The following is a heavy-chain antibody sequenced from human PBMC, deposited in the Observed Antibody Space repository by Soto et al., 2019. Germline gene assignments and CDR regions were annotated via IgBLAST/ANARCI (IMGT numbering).Heavy chain of an antibody. CDR2: INPNSGGT. V-gene: IGHV1-2*04. Sequence: QVQLVQSGAEVKKPGASVKVSCKASGYTFTGYYMHWVRQAPGQGLEWMGWINPNSGGTNYAQKFQCWVTMTSATSISTAYMELSRLRSDDTAEYYCARDGRASPNYYFDYWGQGTLVTVSS. D-gene: IGHD1-26*01. J-gene: IGHJ4*02. CDR1: GYTFTGYY. CDR3: ARDGRASPNYYFDY.